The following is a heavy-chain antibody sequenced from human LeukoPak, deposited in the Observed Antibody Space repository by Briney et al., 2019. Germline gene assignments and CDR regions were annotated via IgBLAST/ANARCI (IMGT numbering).Heavy chain of an antibody. Sequence: ASVKVSCKASGYTFTGCYMHWVRQAPGQGLEWMGWINPNSGGTNYAQKFQGRVTMTRDTSISTAYMELSRLRSDDPAVYYCARGPLGGGTTYYYYGMDVWGQGTTVTVSS. V-gene: IGHV1-2*02. D-gene: IGHD1-26*01. J-gene: IGHJ6*02. CDR2: INPNSGGT. CDR3: ARGPLGGGTTYYYYGMDV. CDR1: GYTFTGCY.